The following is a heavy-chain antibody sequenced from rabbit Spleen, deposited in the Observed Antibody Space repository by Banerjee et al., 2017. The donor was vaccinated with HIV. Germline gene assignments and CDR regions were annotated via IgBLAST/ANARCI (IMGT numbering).Heavy chain of an antibody. CDR2: IDTGSSGFT. CDR1: AFSFSRGYD. V-gene: IGHV1S40*01. D-gene: IGHD1-1*01. J-gene: IGHJ4*01. CDR3: ARDLTGVIGWNFKL. Sequence: QQLVESGGGLVKPGASLTLTCKASAFSFSRGYDMCWVRQAPGKGLEWIACIDTGSSGFTYFASWAKGRFTISKTSSTTVTLRMTSLTAADRATYFCARDLTGVIGWNFKLWGPGTLVTVS.